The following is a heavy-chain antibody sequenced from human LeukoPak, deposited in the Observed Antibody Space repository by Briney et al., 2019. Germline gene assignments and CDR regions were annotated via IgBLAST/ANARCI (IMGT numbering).Heavy chain of an antibody. V-gene: IGHV3-30-3*01. Sequence: PGRSLRLSCAASGFTFSSYAMHWVRQAPGKGLEWVAVISYDGSNKYYADSVKGRFTISRDNSKNTLYLQMNSLRAEDTAVYYCARDVYSSGWLPFDYWGQGTPVTVSS. J-gene: IGHJ4*02. CDR1: GFTFSSYA. CDR2: ISYDGSNK. D-gene: IGHD6-19*01. CDR3: ARDVYSSGWLPFDY.